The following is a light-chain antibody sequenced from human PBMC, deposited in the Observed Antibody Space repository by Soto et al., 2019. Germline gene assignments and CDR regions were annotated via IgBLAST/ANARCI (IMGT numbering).Light chain of an antibody. CDR2: DAV. CDR3: HQYGSSLGT. CDR1: QSVTGTN. V-gene: IGKV3-20*01. Sequence: GEGATLSCRASQSVTGTNLAWYQQRAGQAPRLLIYDAVRRATGIPDRFSGSGSGTDFTLTISRLEPEDFVVYYCHQYGSSLGTFGQGTKVEV. J-gene: IGKJ2*01.